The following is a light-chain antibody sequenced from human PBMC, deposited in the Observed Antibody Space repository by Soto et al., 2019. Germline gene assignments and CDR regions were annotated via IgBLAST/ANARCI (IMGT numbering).Light chain of an antibody. CDR3: QRYNSAPPYT. J-gene: IGKJ2*01. Sequence: DIQMTQSPSSLSASVGDRVTITCRASQGIGNYLAWYQQKPGKVPKLLIYAASTLQSGVPSRFSGSGSGTAFTLTISSLQPEDFATYSCQRYNSAPPYTFGQGTKLEIK. CDR1: QGIGNY. V-gene: IGKV1-27*01. CDR2: AAS.